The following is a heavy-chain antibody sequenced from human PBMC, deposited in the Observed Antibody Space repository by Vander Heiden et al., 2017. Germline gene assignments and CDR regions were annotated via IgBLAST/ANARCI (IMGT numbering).Heavy chain of an antibody. Sequence: QVQLHQWGAGLLKPSETLSLTCEISGGSFSTYYWSWIRQPPGKGPEGIGEINGRGNTNYNPSLKTRVTISADTSKNQFSLNLTSVTAADTAVYYCARSWKPDYWGQGTLVTVSS. J-gene: IGHJ4*01. D-gene: IGHD1-1*01. CDR2: INGRGNT. CDR1: GGSFSTYY. CDR3: ARSWKPDY. V-gene: IGHV4-34*01.